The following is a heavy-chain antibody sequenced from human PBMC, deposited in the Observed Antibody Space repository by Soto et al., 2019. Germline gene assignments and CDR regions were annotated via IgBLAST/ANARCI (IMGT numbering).Heavy chain of an antibody. CDR1: GFTFSSYG. V-gene: IGHV3-30*18. Sequence: PGGSLRLSCVASGFTFSSYGIHWVRQAPGEGLEWVAVVSSDGNTQYYANSVKGRFTISRDNSRNTLYLQMDSLRPDDTAVYYCAKEVTVAGDLDYWGLGTLVTVSS. J-gene: IGHJ4*01. CDR3: AKEVTVAGDLDY. D-gene: IGHD6-19*01. CDR2: VSSDGNTQ.